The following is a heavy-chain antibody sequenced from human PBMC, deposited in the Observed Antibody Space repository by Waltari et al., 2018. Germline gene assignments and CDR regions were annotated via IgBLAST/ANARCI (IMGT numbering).Heavy chain of an antibody. D-gene: IGHD3-16*01. CDR1: GGSISDRPYS. V-gene: IGHV4-39*01. Sequence: QLQLQESGPGLVKPSETLSLTCTVSGGSISDRPYSWGWIRQPPGKGLEWIGIVYYTGSSYYNPSLKSRVTTSVDTSKTQFSLKLSSVTAADTAVYYCASGGVTGRYFQHWGQGTLVTVSS. CDR2: VYYTGSS. CDR3: ASGGVTGRYFQH. J-gene: IGHJ1*01.